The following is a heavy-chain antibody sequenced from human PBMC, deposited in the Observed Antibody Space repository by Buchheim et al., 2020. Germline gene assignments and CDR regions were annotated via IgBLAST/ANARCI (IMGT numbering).Heavy chain of an antibody. CDR3: TKEGGLVGTTETDLDY. D-gene: IGHD1-14*01. V-gene: IGHV3-23*01. Sequence: EVKLLEFGGGLVQPGGSLRLSCTASGITLNRYSMSWVRQAPGKGLEWVSAINGRGDRTFYADSLRGRFTISRDNSKNTLYLEMNSLRAEDTALYYCTKEGGLVGTTETDLDYWGQGTL. J-gene: IGHJ4*02. CDR1: GITLNRYS. CDR2: INGRGDRT.